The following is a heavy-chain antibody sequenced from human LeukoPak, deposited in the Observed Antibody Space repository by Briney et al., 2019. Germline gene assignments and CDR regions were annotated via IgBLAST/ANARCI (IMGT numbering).Heavy chain of an antibody. J-gene: IGHJ4*02. Sequence: TSETLSLTCAVSGGSISSGGYSWSWIRQPPGKGLEWIGYIYHSGSTYYNPSLKSRVTISVDRSKNQFSLKLSSVTAADTAVYYCARGRPSYYFDSWGQGTLVTVSS. CDR1: GGSISSGGYS. V-gene: IGHV4-30-2*01. CDR2: IYHSGST. CDR3: ARGRPSYYFDS.